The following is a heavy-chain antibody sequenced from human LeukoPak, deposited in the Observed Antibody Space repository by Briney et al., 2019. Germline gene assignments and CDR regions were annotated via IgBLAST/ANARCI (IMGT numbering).Heavy chain of an antibody. CDR3: VTAHWYFDL. J-gene: IGHJ2*01. CDR2: IYYSGST. CDR1: GGSISSYY. V-gene: IGHV4-59*01. Sequence: PSETLSLTCTVSGGSISSYYWSWIRQPPGKGLEWIGYIYYSGSTNYNPSLKSRVTISVDTSKNQFSLKLSSVTAADTAVYYCVTAHWYFDLWGRGTLVTVSS.